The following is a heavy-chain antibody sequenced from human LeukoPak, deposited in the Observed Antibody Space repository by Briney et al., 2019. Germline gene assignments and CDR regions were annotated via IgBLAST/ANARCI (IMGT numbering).Heavy chain of an antibody. CDR3: ARDLRTEGGLGGY. J-gene: IGHJ4*02. D-gene: IGHD3-16*01. V-gene: IGHV1-18*04. Sequence: ASVKVSCKTSGYTFTSYGIGWVRQAPGQGLEWMGWISANTGNTNYAQRLQGRVTMTTDTSTSTAYMELRSLRSDDTAMYYCARDLRTEGGLGGYWGQGTLVTVSS. CDR1: GYTFTSYG. CDR2: ISANTGNT.